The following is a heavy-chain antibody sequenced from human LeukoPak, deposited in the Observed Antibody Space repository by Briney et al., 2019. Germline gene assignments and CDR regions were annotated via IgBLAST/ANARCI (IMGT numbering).Heavy chain of an antibody. CDR2: IYDSGST. CDR3: ARHLTYPSAMAH. D-gene: IGHD5-24*01. Sequence: PSETLSLTCTVSGGSVSSSSYYWGWIRQPPGKGLEGIGSIYDSGSTYYNPCLKSRVTISVATSTTQFSLKLSSVTAADTAVYYCARHLTYPSAMAHWGQGTLVTVSS. CDR1: GGSVSSSSYY. V-gene: IGHV4-39*01. J-gene: IGHJ4*02.